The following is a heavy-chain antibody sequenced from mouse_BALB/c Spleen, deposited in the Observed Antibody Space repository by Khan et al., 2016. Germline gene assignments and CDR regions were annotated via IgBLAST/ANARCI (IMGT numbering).Heavy chain of an antibody. CDR1: GFDFSRYW. CDR2: INLDSSTI. Sequence: EVQLVESGGGLVQPGGSLKLSCAASGFDFSRYWMSWVRQAPGKGLEWIGEINLDSSTINYTPSLKDKFIISRDNAKNTLYLQMSKVRSEDTALYYCARRGGMFAYWGQGTLVTVSA. CDR3: ARRGGMFAY. D-gene: IGHD1-1*02. V-gene: IGHV4-1*02. J-gene: IGHJ3*01.